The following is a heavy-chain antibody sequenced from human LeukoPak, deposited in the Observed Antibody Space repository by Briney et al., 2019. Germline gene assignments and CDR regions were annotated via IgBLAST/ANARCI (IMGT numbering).Heavy chain of an antibody. Sequence: SGGSLRLSCAASGFTFSSSAMSWVRQAPGKGLEWVAVISYDGSNKYYADSVKGRFTISRDNSKNTLYLQMNSLRAEDTAVYYCARDKIDYALDYWGQGTLVTVSS. J-gene: IGHJ4*02. V-gene: IGHV3-30-3*01. CDR2: ISYDGSNK. CDR3: ARDKIDYALDY. CDR1: GFTFSSSA. D-gene: IGHD4-17*01.